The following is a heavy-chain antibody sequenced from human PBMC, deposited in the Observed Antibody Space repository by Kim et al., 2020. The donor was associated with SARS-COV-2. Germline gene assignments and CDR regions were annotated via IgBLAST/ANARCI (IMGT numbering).Heavy chain of an antibody. CDR3: ARELAIFGVVTPHSPTYGMDV. CDR1: GFTFSSYE. V-gene: IGHV3-48*03. D-gene: IGHD3-3*01. Sequence: GGSLRLSCAASGFTFSSYEMNWVRQAPGKGLEWVSYISSSGSTIYYADSVKGRFTISRDNAKNSLYLQMNSLRAEDTAVYYCARELAIFGVVTPHSPTYGMDVWGQGTTVTVSS. CDR2: ISSSGSTI. J-gene: IGHJ6*02.